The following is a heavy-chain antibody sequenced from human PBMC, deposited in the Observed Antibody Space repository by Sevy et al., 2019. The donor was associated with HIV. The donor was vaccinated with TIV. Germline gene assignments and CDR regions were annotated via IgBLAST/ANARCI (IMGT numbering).Heavy chain of an antibody. Sequence: GGFLRLSCAASGFTFSKYSMSWVRQPPGKGLEWVSTLSFGCGEINYADSVKGRFTISRVNSKSSVYLQMNNLRPDDTAVYYCAREGCTRPHDYWGQRTLVTVSS. V-gene: IGHV3-23*01. CDR2: LSFGCGEI. J-gene: IGHJ4*02. CDR1: GFTFSKYS. D-gene: IGHD2-8*01. CDR3: AREGCTRPHDY.